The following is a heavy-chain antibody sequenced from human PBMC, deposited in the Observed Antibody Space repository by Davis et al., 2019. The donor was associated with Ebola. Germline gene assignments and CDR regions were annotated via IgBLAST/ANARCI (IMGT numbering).Heavy chain of an antibody. CDR3: ARAKVNRYCSSASCLPYYYYYGMDV. D-gene: IGHD2-2*01. CDR2: INHSGST. J-gene: IGHJ6*02. V-gene: IGHV4-34*01. CDR1: GGSFSGYY. Sequence: GSLRLSCAVYGGSFSGYYWSWIRQPPGKGLEWIGEINHSGSTNYNPSLKSRVTISVDTSKNQFSLKLSSVTAADTAVYYCARAKVNRYCSSASCLPYYYYYGMDVWGQGTTVTVSS.